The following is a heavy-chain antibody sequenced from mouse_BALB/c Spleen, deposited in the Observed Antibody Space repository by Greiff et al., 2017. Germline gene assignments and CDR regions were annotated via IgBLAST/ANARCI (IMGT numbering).Heavy chain of an antibody. D-gene: IGHD1-1*01. V-gene: IGHV1-87*01. CDR3: AKSSEAMDY. J-gene: IGHJ4*01. Sequence: QVQLKESGAELARPGASVKLSCKASGYTFTSYWMQWVKQRPGQGLEWIGAIYPGDGDTRYTQKFKGKATLTADKSSSTAYMQLSSLASADSAVYYCAKSSEAMDYWGQGTSVTVSS. CDR1: GYTFTSYW. CDR2: IYPGDGDT.